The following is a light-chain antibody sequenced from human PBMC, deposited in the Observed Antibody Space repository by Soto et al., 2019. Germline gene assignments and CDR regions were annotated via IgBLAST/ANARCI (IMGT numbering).Light chain of an antibody. CDR3: QQRKIWPPVT. CDR1: QSISDT. CDR2: GAS. Sequence: EIVMTQSQSTLSVSPGGRATLSCRASQSISDTLAWYQQKPGQAPRLLIHGASTRATGFPARFSGSGSGTDFTLTISSLEPEDFAVYYCQQRKIWPPVTFGQGTRLEIK. J-gene: IGKJ5*01. V-gene: IGKV3-15*01.